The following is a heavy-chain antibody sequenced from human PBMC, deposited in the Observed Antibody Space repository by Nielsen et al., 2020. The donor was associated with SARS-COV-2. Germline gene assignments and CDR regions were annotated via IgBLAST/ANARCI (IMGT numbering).Heavy chain of an antibody. D-gene: IGHD2-2*01. Sequence: ASVKVSCKASGYTFTSYGISWVRQAPGQGLEWMGWISAYNDNTNYAQKLQGRVTMTTDTSTSTAYMELRSLRSDDTAVYYCAREGQPDYYYGMDVWGQGTTVTVSS. J-gene: IGHJ6*02. CDR3: AREGQPDYYYGMDV. CDR1: GYTFTSYG. CDR2: ISAYNDNT. V-gene: IGHV1-18*01.